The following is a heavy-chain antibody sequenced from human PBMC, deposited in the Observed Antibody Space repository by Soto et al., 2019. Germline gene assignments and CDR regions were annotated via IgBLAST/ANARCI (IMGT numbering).Heavy chain of an antibody. J-gene: IGHJ4*02. CDR2: ISYDGSNQ. V-gene: IGHV3-30*18. Sequence: GGSLRLSCAASGFTFNIYGMHWVRQAPDKGLEWVALISYDGSNQYYADSVKGRFTISRDNSKNTLFLQMNSLRADDTAVYYCAKDQASGQGSFDSWGQGTLVTVAS. CDR3: AKDQASGQGSFDS. CDR1: GFTFNIYG.